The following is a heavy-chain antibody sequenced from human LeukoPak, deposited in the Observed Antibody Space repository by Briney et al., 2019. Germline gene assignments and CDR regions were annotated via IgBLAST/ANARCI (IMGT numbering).Heavy chain of an antibody. CDR3: AKAGIAVPATPEY. D-gene: IGHD6-19*01. CDR1: GFTFSSYA. J-gene: IGHJ4*02. CDR2: ISSSGGTT. V-gene: IGHV3-23*01. Sequence: PGGSLRLSCAASGFTFSSYAMNWVRQAPGKGLEWVSVISSSGGTTYYSDSVKGRFIISRDNSKNTLCLQMNSLRAEDTAVYYCAKAGIAVPATPEYCGQGTQVTVSS.